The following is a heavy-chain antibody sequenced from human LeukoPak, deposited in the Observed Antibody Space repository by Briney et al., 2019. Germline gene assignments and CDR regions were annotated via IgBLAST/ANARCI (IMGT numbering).Heavy chain of an antibody. J-gene: IGHJ4*02. D-gene: IGHD4-17*01. V-gene: IGHV3-48*04. CDR2: IFSGGST. CDR3: ARNLYGDYGGYFDY. Sequence: GGSLILSCAASGFTFSSYGMHWVRQAPGKGLEWVSVIFSGGSTYYADSLRGRFTISRDNAKNSLYLQMNSLRAEDTAVYYCARNLYGDYGGYFDYWGQGTLVTVSS. CDR1: GFTFSSYG.